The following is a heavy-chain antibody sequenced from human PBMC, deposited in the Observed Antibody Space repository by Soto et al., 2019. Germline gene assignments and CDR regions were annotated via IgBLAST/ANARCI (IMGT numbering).Heavy chain of an antibody. J-gene: IGHJ4*02. CDR1: GXTFSSYS. D-gene: IGHD2-15*01. CDR2: IIGSGGRT. Sequence: GSLRLSCAASGXTFSSYSMSWVRQAPGKGLEWVSAIIGSGGRTYYADSVKGRFTISRQNSKNTLYLQLNSMRAEDTAVYYCAKDIVGTRIDYWGQGTLVTVSS. CDR3: AKDIVGTRIDY. V-gene: IGHV3-23*01.